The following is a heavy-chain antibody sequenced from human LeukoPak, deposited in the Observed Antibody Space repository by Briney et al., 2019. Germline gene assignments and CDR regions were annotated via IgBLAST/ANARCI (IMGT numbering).Heavy chain of an antibody. CDR3: AKDSRLSVDY. Sequence: PGGSLRLSCAASGFTFSSYGMHWVRQAPGKGLEWVAVISYDGSNKYYADSVKGRFTISRDNSKNTLYLQMNSLRAEDTAVYYCAKDSRLSVDYWGQGTLVTVSS. V-gene: IGHV3-30*18. CDR1: GFTFSSYG. J-gene: IGHJ4*02. D-gene: IGHD6-19*01. CDR2: ISYDGSNK.